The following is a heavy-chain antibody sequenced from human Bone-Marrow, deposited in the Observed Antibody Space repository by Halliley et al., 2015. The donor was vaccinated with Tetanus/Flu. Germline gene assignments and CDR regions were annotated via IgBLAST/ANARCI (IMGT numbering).Heavy chain of an antibody. CDR2: IIPIFGTA. J-gene: IGHJ4*02. Sequence: QMQLVQSGAEVKKPGSSVKVSCKVSGDTFSGYAINWVRQAPGQGLEWVGGIIPIFGTADYTQKYLGRVTITADQSTSTSYMELNSLRSEDTAVYYCATGHTAYDYVSGSYFVRGYLDKWGQGTLVTVSS. CDR1: GDTFSGYA. D-gene: IGHD3-16*01. V-gene: IGHV1-69*01. CDR3: ATGHTAYDYVSGSYFVRGYLDK.